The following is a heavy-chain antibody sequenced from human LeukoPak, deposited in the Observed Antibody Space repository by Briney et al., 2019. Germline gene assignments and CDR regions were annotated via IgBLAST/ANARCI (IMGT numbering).Heavy chain of an antibody. D-gene: IGHD3-22*01. CDR3: ARDHDSSGYLNLYYYGMDV. CDR2: ISAYNGNT. V-gene: IGHV1-18*01. CDR1: GYTFTSYG. Sequence: ASVKVSCKASGYTFTSYGISWVRQAPGQGLEWMGWISAYNGNTSYAQKLQGRVTMTTDTSTSTAYMELRSLRSDDTAVYYCARDHDSSGYLNLYYYGMDVWGQGTTVTVSS. J-gene: IGHJ6*02.